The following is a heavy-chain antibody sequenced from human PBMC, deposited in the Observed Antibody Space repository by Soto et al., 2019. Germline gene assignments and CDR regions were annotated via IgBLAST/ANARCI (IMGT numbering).Heavy chain of an antibody. V-gene: IGHV4-4*07. CDR3: ASEGTAMKLHY. CDR2: IFPSGST. J-gene: IGHJ4*02. Sequence: QVKLQESGPGLVKPSETLSLTCTVSVVSISNYYWTWIRQPAGKGLEWIGRIFPSGSTNYNPSLRGRVTMSVDTSKNLFSLKLSSVTAADTALYYCASEGTAMKLHYWGQGTLVTVSS. CDR1: VVSISNYY. D-gene: IGHD5-18*01.